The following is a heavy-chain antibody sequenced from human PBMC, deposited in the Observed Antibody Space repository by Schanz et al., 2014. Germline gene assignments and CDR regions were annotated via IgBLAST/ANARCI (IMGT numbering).Heavy chain of an antibody. Sequence: EVQLVESGGGLVKPGGSLRLSCAASTSIFNHAWMSWVRQAPGKGLEWVCRIKSKTDGETTDYAAAVKGRFSSSRDDSQSTLYLQMNSMKIEDAAVYYCATAIAPVQEAGVGSSFDLWGQGILGTVAP. J-gene: IGHJ4*03. CDR1: TSIFNHAW. CDR3: ATAIAPVQEAGVGSSFDL. D-gene: IGHD6-13*01. V-gene: IGHV3-15*01. CDR2: IKSKTDGETT.